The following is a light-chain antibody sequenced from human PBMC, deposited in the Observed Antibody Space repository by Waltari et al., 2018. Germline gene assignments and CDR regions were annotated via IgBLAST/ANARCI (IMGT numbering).Light chain of an antibody. J-gene: IGKJ4*01. Sequence: DIQLTQSPSFLSSSVGDRVTISGRASQGISTYLACFQQKPGKAPRRLIYAAAILQGGVPSRFSGSGSGTEFTLTISSLQPEDFGTYYCQQNKSYPNTFGGGTKVEVK. CDR1: QGISTY. V-gene: IGKV1-9*01. CDR2: AAA. CDR3: QQNKSYPNT.